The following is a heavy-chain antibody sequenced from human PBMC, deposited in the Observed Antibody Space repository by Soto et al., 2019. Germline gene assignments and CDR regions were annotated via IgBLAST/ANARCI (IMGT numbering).Heavy chain of an antibody. V-gene: IGHV3-53*01. CDR2: IYSGGST. CDR3: AGWFGELFFGYYYGMDV. J-gene: IGHJ6*02. CDR1: GFTFSSNY. Sequence: GGSLRLSCAASGFTFSSNYMSWVRQAPGKGLEWVSVIYSGGSTYYAASVKGRFTISRDNSKNTLYLHMNSLRAEDTAVYYCAGWFGELFFGYYYGMDVWGQGTTVTVSS. D-gene: IGHD3-10*01.